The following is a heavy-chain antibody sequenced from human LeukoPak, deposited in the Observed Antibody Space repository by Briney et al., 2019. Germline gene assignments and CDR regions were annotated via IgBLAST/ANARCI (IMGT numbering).Heavy chain of an antibody. CDR2: LRYDGRSK. Sequence: LGGSLRLSCTASGFILSDSGFDWVRQAPGKGLEWVAFLRYDGRSKYYLDAVKGRFTTSRDNSKNTVYLQMDSLRPEDTAVYYCAIGVNYAFDDWGQGTLVTVSS. V-gene: IGHV3-30*02. J-gene: IGHJ4*02. CDR1: GFILSDSG. D-gene: IGHD1-7*01. CDR3: AIGVNYAFDD.